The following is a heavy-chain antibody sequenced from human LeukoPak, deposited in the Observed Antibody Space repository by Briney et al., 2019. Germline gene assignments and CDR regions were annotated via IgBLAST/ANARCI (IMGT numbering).Heavy chain of an antibody. J-gene: IGHJ5*02. CDR3: ARRSPSNYGDYVWFDP. CDR2: IYYSGST. CDR1: GGSISSYY. D-gene: IGHD4-17*01. Sequence: SETLSLTYTVSGGSISSYYWSWIRQPPGKGLEWIGYIYYSGSTNYNPSLKSRVTISVDTSKNQFSLKLSSVTAADTAVYYCARRSPSNYGDYVWFDPWGQGTLVTVSS. V-gene: IGHV4-59*08.